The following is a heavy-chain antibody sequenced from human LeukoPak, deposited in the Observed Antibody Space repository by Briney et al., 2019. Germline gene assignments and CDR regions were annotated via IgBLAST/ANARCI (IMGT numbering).Heavy chain of an antibody. CDR3: ARDREAAADLGY. Sequence: GGSLRLSCAASGFTFRNYGMHWVRQAPGKGLELVAIIWKDGSHEYYADSVKGRFTISRDNSKNTLYLQMNSLRVEDTAIYYCARDREAAADLGYWGQGTLVTVSS. J-gene: IGHJ4*02. V-gene: IGHV3-33*01. D-gene: IGHD6-13*01. CDR1: GFTFRNYG. CDR2: IWKDGSHE.